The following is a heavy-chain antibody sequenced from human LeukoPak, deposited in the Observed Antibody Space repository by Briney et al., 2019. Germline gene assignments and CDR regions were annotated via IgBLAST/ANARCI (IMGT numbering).Heavy chain of an antibody. J-gene: IGHJ4*02. V-gene: IGHV3-53*01. CDR3: ARGPAGYN. CDR2: IYSGGST. Sequence: PGGSLRLSCAASGFTVRSNHMSWVRQAPGKGLEWVSVIYSGGSTDYADSVKGRFTISRDILKNTLYLQMNSLRAEDTAVYYCARGPAGYNWGQGTLVTVSS. D-gene: IGHD1-1*01. CDR1: GFTVRSNH.